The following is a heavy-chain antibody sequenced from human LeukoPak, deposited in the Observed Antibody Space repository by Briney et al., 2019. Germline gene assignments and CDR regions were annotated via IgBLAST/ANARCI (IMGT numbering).Heavy chain of an antibody. CDR1: GFTVSTFA. CDR2: MGTDETDI. V-gene: IGHV3-30*02. CDR3: AKEPPGGWSIDL. Sequence: PGGSLRHSCAASGFTVSTFAWHWVRQPPGKGLEWVAFMGTDETDIHYADSVKGRFIISRDNSRNTLSLDMSSLRAEDTAVYYCAKEPPGGWSIDLCGRGTLVSVSS. J-gene: IGHJ2*01. D-gene: IGHD3-16*01.